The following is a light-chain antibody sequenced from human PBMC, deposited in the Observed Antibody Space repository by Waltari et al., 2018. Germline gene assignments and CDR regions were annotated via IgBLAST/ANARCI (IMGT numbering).Light chain of an antibody. Sequence: DIQVTQSPSSLSAPVGDRVSITCRASQSIGNYLNWYQHKPGKAPKLLIYSASSLQSGVPSRFSGSGSGTDFTLTITGLQSEDFAVYFCQQYNQWPLTFGRGTKVEIK. V-gene: IGKV1-39*01. J-gene: IGKJ4*01. CDR3: QQYNQWPLT. CDR1: QSIGNY. CDR2: SAS.